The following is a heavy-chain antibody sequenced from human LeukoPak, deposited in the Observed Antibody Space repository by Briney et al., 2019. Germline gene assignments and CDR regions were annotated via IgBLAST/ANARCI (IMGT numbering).Heavy chain of an antibody. CDR3: ARDGAPGYSSSWRPDTIYYYYGMDV. Sequence: SQTLSLTCAISGDSVSSNSAAWNWIRQSPSSGLEWLGRTYYRSKWYNDYAVSVKSRITINPDTSKNQFSLQLNSVTPEDTAVYYCARDGAPGYSSSWRPDTIYYYYGMDVWGQGTTVSVSS. CDR1: GDSVSSNSAA. D-gene: IGHD6-13*01. V-gene: IGHV6-1*01. J-gene: IGHJ6*02. CDR2: TYYRSKWYN.